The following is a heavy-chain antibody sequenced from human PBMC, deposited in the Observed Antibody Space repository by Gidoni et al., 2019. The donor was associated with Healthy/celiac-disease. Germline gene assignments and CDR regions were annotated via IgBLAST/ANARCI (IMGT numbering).Heavy chain of an antibody. D-gene: IGHD5-12*01. CDR3: ARVRGYSGYDHYYYYYYMDV. V-gene: IGHV4-34*01. J-gene: IGHJ6*03. Sequence: QVQLQPLGAGLLKPSETLSLTCSVSGRSFSGYYWSWIRQPPGKGLEWIGEINHSGSTNYNPSLKSRVTISVDTAKNQFPLKLSAVTAADTAVYYCARVRGYSGYDHYYYYYYMDVWGKGTTVTVSS. CDR2: INHSGST. CDR1: GRSFSGYY.